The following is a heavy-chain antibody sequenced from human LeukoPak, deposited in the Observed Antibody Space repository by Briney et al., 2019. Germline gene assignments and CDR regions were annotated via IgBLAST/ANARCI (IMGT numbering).Heavy chain of an antibody. Sequence: GGSLRLSCAASGFTFSSYWMSWVRQAPGKGLEWVANIKQDGSEKYYVDSVKGRFTISRDNAKNSLYLQMNSLRAEDTALYYCARGAYDYAWAPDYWGQGTLVTVSS. CDR3: ARGAYDYAWAPDY. D-gene: IGHD3-16*01. J-gene: IGHJ4*02. V-gene: IGHV3-7*01. CDR2: IKQDGSEK. CDR1: GFTFSSYW.